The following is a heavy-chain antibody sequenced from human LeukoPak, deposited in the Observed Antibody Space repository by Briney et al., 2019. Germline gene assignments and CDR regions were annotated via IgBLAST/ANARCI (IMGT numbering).Heavy chain of an antibody. D-gene: IGHD3-10*01. CDR3: ASLRSGSGTFYNDY. Sequence: GGSLRLSCAASGFTFRNYGMQWVRQTPGKGLEWVTLISYDGSDKYYADSVKGRFSISRDNSKNTLYLQMNSLRAEDTAVYYCASLRSGSGTFYNDYWGQGTLVTVFS. CDR2: ISYDGSDK. CDR1: GFTFRNYG. V-gene: IGHV3-30*03. J-gene: IGHJ4*02.